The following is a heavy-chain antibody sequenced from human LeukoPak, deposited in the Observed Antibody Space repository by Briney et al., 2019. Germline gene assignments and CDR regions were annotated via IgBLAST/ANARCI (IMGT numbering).Heavy chain of an antibody. CDR2: ISYDGSNK. Sequence: GASLRLSCAASGFTFSSYGMHWVRQAPGKGLEWVAVISYDGSNKYYADSVKGRFTISRDNSKNTLYLQMNSLRAEDTAVYYCAKPMADFWSGYSRVGFDPWGQGTLVTVSS. CDR3: AKPMADFWSGYSRVGFDP. V-gene: IGHV3-30*18. D-gene: IGHD3-3*01. CDR1: GFTFSSYG. J-gene: IGHJ5*02.